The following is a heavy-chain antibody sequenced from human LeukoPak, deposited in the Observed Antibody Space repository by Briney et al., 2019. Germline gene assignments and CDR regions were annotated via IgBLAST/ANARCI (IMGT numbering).Heavy chain of an antibody. J-gene: IGHJ5*02. Sequence: SETLSLTCTVSGGSISSYYWSWIRQPAGKGLEWIGRIYTSGSTNYNPSLKSRVTMSVDTSKNQFSLKLSSVTVADTAVYYCAREFWAAPSENWFDPWGQGTLVTVSS. CDR2: IYTSGST. V-gene: IGHV4-4*07. CDR1: GGSISSYY. CDR3: AREFWAAPSENWFDP. D-gene: IGHD3/OR15-3a*01.